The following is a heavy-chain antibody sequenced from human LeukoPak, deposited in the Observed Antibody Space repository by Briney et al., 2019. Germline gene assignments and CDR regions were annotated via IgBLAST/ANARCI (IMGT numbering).Heavy chain of an antibody. CDR2: VSASGPNT. Sequence: GGSLRLSCAASGFTFGIYAMGWVRQAPGKGLEWVSAVSASGPNTYYADSVKGRFTVSRDNSKNTLYLQMSSLRADDTAVYYCARGRGSSRYYFDYWGRGTLVTVSS. V-gene: IGHV3-23*01. CDR3: ARGRGSSRYYFDY. J-gene: IGHJ4*02. D-gene: IGHD1-26*01. CDR1: GFTFGIYA.